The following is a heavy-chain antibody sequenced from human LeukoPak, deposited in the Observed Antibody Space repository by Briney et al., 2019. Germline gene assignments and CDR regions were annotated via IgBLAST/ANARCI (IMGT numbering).Heavy chain of an antibody. J-gene: IGHJ4*02. CDR2: INHSGST. V-gene: IGHV4-34*01. CDR3: AGGNIADRVFDY. D-gene: IGHD6-6*01. Sequence: SETLSLTCAVYGGSFSGYYWSWIRQPPGKGLEWIGEINHSGSTNYNPSLKSRVTISVDTSKNQFSLKLSSVTAADTAVYYCAGGNIADRVFDYWGQGTLVTVSS. CDR1: GGSFSGYY.